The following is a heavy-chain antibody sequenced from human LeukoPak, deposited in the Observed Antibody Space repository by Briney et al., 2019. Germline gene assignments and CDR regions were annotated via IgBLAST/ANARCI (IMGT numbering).Heavy chain of an antibody. CDR1: GGSISSYY. CDR2: IYYSGST. Sequence: TSETLSLTCTVSGGSISSYYWSWIRQPPGKGLEWIGYIYYSGSTNYNPSLKSRVTISVDTSKNQFSLKLSSVTAADTAVYYCARASGGYSYDDAFDIWGQRKMGTVSS. CDR3: ARASGGYSYDDAFDI. J-gene: IGHJ3*02. D-gene: IGHD5-18*01. V-gene: IGHV4-59*01.